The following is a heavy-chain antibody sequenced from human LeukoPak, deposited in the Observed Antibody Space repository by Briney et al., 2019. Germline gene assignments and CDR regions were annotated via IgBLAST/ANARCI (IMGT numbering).Heavy chain of an antibody. CDR3: ARSRGYYDSSGYYYLDY. CDR1: GYTFTSYY. Sequence: ASVKVSCKASGYTFTSYYMHWVRQAPGQGLEWMGLINPSGGSTSYAQKFQGRVTMTRDTSTSTVYMELSSLRSEDTAVYYCARSRGYYDSSGYYYLDYWGREPWSPSPQ. CDR2: INPSGGST. J-gene: IGHJ4*02. V-gene: IGHV1-46*01. D-gene: IGHD3-22*01.